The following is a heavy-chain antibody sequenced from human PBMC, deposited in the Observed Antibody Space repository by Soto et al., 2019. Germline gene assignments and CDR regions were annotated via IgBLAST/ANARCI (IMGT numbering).Heavy chain of an antibody. Sequence: EVQLVESGGGLVKPGGSLRLSCAASGFTFSSYSMNWVRQAPGKGLEWVSSISSSSSYIYYADSVKGRFTISRDNAKNSLYLQMNSLRDEDTAVYYCARWDDGDYAFDCWGQGTLVTVSS. CDR2: ISSSSSYI. CDR1: GFTFSSYS. V-gene: IGHV3-21*01. CDR3: ARWDDGDYAFDC. D-gene: IGHD4-17*01. J-gene: IGHJ4*02.